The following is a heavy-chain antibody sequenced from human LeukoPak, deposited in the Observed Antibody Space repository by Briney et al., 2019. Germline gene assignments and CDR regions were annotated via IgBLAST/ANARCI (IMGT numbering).Heavy chain of an antibody. CDR2: ISTSSTTI. CDR1: GFTFSSYS. V-gene: IGHV3-48*04. D-gene: IGHD2-8*01. CDR3: AKAPVLYYFDY. J-gene: IGHJ4*02. Sequence: GGSLRLSCAASGFTFSSYSMNWVRQAPGKGLEWVSYISTSSTTIYYADSVKGRFTISRDNARNSLYLQMNSLRAEDTAVYYCAKAPVLYYFDYWGQGTLVTVSS.